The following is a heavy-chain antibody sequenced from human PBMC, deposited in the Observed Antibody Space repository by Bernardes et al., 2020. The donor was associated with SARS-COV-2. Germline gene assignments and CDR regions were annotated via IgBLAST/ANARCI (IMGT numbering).Heavy chain of an antibody. J-gene: IGHJ4*02. V-gene: IGHV3-23*01. D-gene: IGHD2-21*02. CDR3: VGDFFLLRQIDY. Sequence: GGSLRLSCAASGFTFSSYAMSWVRQAPGKGLEWVSAISGSGGSTYYADSVKGRFTISRDNSKNTLYLQMNSLRAEDTAVYYCVGDFFLLRQIDYWGQGTLVTVSS. CDR2: ISGSGGST. CDR1: GFTFSSYA.